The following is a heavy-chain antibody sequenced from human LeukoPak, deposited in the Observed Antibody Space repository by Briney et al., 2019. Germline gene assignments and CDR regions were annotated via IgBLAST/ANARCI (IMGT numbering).Heavy chain of an antibody. D-gene: IGHD2-2*01. J-gene: IGHJ6*03. V-gene: IGHV1-69*13. CDR3: ARDDIVVVPAAHCYYYMDV. CDR2: IIPIFGTA. Sequence: ASVKVSCKASGGTFSSYAISWVRQAPGQGLEWMGGIIPIFGTANYAQKFQGRVTITADESTSTAYMELSSLRSEDTAVYYCARDDIVVVPAAHCYYYMDVWGKGTTVTVSS. CDR1: GGTFSSYA.